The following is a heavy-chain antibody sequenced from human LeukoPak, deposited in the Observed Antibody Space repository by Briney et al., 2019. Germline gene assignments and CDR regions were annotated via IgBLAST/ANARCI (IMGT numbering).Heavy chain of an antibody. V-gene: IGHV5-51*01. CDR1: EYSFTNYW. J-gene: IGHJ5*02. D-gene: IGHD3-22*01. CDR3: ARHQGYFDP. CDR2: IYPGDSNT. Sequence: GESLKIPCQGSEYSFTNYWIGWVRQMPGKGLEWLGMIYPGDSNTRYSPSFQGHVTISADKSISTAYLQWSSLKASDTAMYYCARHQGYFDPWGQGTLVTVSS.